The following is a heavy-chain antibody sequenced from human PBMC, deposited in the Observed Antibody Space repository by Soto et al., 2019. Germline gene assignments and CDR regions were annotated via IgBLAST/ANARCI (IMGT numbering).Heavy chain of an antibody. J-gene: IGHJ4*02. CDR3: ARDRIQLWPYPFEY. Sequence: QVQLVQSGAEVKKPGSSVKVSCKASGGTFSSYAISWVRQAPGQGLEWVGGIIPIFGTANYAQKFQGRVTITADESTSTAYMELSSLRSEDTAVYYCARDRIQLWPYPFEYWGQGTLVTVSS. CDR2: IIPIFGTA. V-gene: IGHV1-69*01. CDR1: GGTFSSYA. D-gene: IGHD5-18*01.